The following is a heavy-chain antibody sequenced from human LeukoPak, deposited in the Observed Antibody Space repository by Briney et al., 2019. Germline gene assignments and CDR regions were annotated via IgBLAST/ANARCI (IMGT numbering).Heavy chain of an antibody. D-gene: IGHD6-19*01. CDR3: AKVAVAGTVSPVDY. J-gene: IGHJ4*02. CDR1: GFTVSSNY. Sequence: GGSLRLSCAASGFTVSSNYMSWVRQAPGKGLEWVSVIYSGGSTYYADSVKGRFTISRDNSKNTLYLQMNSLRAEDTAVYYCAKVAVAGTVSPVDYWGQGTLVTVSS. V-gene: IGHV3-53*01. CDR2: IYSGGST.